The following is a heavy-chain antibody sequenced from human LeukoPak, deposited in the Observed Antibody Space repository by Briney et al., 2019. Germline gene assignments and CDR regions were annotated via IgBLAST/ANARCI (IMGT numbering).Heavy chain of an antibody. J-gene: IGHJ3*02. CDR3: ARTKRGYDAFDI. V-gene: IGHV3-7*05. Sequence: GGSLRLSCAASGFIFSSYWMSWVRQAPGKGLEWVANIKQDGSEKYYVDSVKGRFTISRDNAKNSLYLQMNSLRAEDTAVYYCARTKRGYDAFDIWGQGTVVTVSS. D-gene: IGHD3-10*01. CDR2: IKQDGSEK. CDR1: GFIFSSYW.